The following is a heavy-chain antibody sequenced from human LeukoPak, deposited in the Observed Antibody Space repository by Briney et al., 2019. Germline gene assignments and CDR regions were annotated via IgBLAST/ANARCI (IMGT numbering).Heavy chain of an antibody. J-gene: IGHJ3*02. CDR2: IKEDGSGN. CDR3: ARYGNNVDNAFDI. Sequence: GGSLRLSCAASAFTFRSYWMSWVRQAPGKGLEWVANIKEDGSGNYYVDSVKGRFTISRDNAENSLYLQMNSLRVEDTALYYCARYGNNVDNAFDIWGQGTMVTVSS. V-gene: IGHV3-7*01. CDR1: AFTFRSYW. D-gene: IGHD4-17*01.